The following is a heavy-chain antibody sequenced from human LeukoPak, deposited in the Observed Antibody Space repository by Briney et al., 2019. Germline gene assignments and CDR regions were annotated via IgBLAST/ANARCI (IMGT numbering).Heavy chain of an antibody. J-gene: IGHJ4*02. V-gene: IGHV3-74*01. CDR2: IRSDGSDA. Sequence: GGSLRLSCAASGFTFSDTWMHWVRHVPGKGLVWVSRIRSDGSDARYAEPVKGRFTISRDNSKNTLYLEMNSLRAEDTAVHYCAKDIGSYYDYWGQGILVTVSS. CDR3: AKDIGSYYDY. D-gene: IGHD3-10*01. CDR1: GFTFSDTW.